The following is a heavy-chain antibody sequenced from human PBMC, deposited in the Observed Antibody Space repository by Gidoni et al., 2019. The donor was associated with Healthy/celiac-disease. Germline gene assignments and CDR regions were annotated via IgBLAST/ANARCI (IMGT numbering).Heavy chain of an antibody. CDR2: ISGSGGST. J-gene: IGHJ6*02. D-gene: IGHD3-3*01. V-gene: IGHV3-23*01. CDR3: AKSPYYDFWSGYSSYYYYGMDV. Sequence: EVQLLESGGGLVQPGGSLRLSCAASGFTFSIYAMSWVRQAPGKGLEWVSAISGSGGSTYYADSVKGRFTISRDNSKNTLYLQMNSLRAEDTAVYYCAKSPYYDFWSGYSSYYYYGMDVWGQGITVTVSS. CDR1: GFTFSIYA.